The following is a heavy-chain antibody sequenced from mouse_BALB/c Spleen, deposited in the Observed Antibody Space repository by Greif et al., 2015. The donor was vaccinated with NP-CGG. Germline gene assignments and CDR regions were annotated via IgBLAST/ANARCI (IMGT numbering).Heavy chain of an antibody. V-gene: IGHV5-17*02. CDR1: GFTFSSFG. Sequence: EVQVVESGGGLVQPGGSRKLSCAASGFTFSSFGMHWVRQAPEKGLEWVAYISSGGSTIYYADTVKGRFTISRDNPKNTLFLQMTSLRSEDTAMYYCARCGPVGYYFDYWGQGTTLTVSS. CDR3: ARCGPVGYYFDY. CDR2: ISSGGSTI. J-gene: IGHJ2*01. D-gene: IGHD1-1*02.